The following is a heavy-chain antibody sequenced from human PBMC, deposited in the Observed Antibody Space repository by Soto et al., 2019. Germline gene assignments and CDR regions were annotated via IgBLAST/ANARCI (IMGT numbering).Heavy chain of an antibody. J-gene: IGHJ6*02. CDR3: ATSRVDIVVYYYYGMDV. CDR2: ISAYNGNT. CDR1: GYTFTSYG. Sequence: ASVNVSCKASGYTFTSYGISWVRQAPGQGLEWMGWISAYNGNTNYAQKLQGRVTMTTGTSTSTAYMELRSLRSDDTAVYYCATSRVDIVVYYYYGMDVWGQGTTVTVSS. V-gene: IGHV1-18*01. D-gene: IGHD5-12*01.